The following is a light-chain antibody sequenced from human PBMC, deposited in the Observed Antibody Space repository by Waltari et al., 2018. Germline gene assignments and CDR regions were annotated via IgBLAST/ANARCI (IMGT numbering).Light chain of an antibody. CDR1: ASPNQY. CDR2: KDS. V-gene: IGLV3-25*03. Sequence: SYELTQPPSVSVSPGQTARITCSADASPNQYASLYQQRPGQAPVLVIYKDSERPSGIPERFSGSRSGTTVTLTISGVQAEDEADYYCQSTDTSGTYVLFGGGTKLTVL. CDR3: QSTDTSGTYVL. J-gene: IGLJ2*01.